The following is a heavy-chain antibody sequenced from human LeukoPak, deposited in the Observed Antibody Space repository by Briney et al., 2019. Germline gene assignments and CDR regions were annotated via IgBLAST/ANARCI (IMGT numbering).Heavy chain of an antibody. CDR3: ARGSPWCSAGSCSDY. CDR1: GYTFTGYY. Sequence: ASVKVSCKASGYTFTGYYMHWVRQAPGQGLEWMGWVNTNTGNPTYAQGFTGRFVFSLDTSVSTAYLQISSLKAEDTAVYYCARGSPWCSAGSCSDYWGQGTLVTVSS. D-gene: IGHD2-15*01. V-gene: IGHV7-4-1*02. CDR2: VNTNTGNP. J-gene: IGHJ4*02.